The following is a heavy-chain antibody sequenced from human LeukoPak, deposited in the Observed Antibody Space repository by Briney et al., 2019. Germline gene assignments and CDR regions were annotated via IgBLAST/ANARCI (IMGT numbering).Heavy chain of an antibody. Sequence: SETLSLTCAVYGGSFSGYYWSWIRQPPGKGLEWIGEINHSGSTNYNPSLKSRVTISVDTSKNQFSLKLSSVTAADTAVYYCARVRGGGSYYYPFDYWGQGTLVTVSS. J-gene: IGHJ4*02. CDR3: ARVRGGGSYYYPFDY. V-gene: IGHV4-34*01. CDR2: INHSGST. D-gene: IGHD1-26*01. CDR1: GGSFSGYY.